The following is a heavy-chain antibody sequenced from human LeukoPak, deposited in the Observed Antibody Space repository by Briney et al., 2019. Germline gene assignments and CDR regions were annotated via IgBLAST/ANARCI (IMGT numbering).Heavy chain of an antibody. CDR3: TTDRWGFTGYDF. V-gene: IGHV3-48*02. J-gene: IGHJ4*02. Sequence: GGSLRLSCAASGFTFTSYTMNWIRQAPGKGLEWVSYISSDGSIVYYADSVKGRFTVSRDNAKNSLYLQMNTLRDEDTAVYYCTTDRWGFTGYDFWGQGTLVAVSS. CDR1: GFTFTSYT. D-gene: IGHD5-12*01. CDR2: ISSDGSIV.